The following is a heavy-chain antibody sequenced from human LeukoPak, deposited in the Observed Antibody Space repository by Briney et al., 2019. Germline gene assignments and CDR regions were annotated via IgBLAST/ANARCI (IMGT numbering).Heavy chain of an antibody. CDR2: IYDSGNT. CDR3: AKALGGRGYSYGALDY. J-gene: IGHJ4*02. Sequence: SETLSLTCTVSGGSISSGGYYWNWFRQHPEKGLEWIGYIYDSGNTYYSPSLKSRVTISLDTSKNQFSLQLSSVTAADTAVYYCAKALGGRGYSYGALDYWGQGILVTVSS. V-gene: IGHV4-31*03. CDR1: GGSISSGGYY. D-gene: IGHD5-18*01.